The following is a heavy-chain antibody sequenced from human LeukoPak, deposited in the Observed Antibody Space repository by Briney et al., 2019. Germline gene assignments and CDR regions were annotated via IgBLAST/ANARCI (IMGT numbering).Heavy chain of an antibody. CDR3: ARGEYYYASGSYSQDAFDI. CDR1: GGTFSSYA. Sequence: SVKVSCKASGGTFSSYAISWVRQAPGQGLEWMGGIIPIFGTANYAQKFQGRVTITTDESTSTAYMELSSLRSEDTAVYYCARGEYYYASGSYSQDAFDIWGQGTMVTVSS. D-gene: IGHD3-10*01. CDR2: IIPIFGTA. V-gene: IGHV1-69*05. J-gene: IGHJ3*02.